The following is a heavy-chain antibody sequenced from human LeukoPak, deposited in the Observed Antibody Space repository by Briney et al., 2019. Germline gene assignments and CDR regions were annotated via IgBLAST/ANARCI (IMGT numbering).Heavy chain of an antibody. D-gene: IGHD3-10*01. CDR3: ARRLGLGFGEYSNNWFDP. V-gene: IGHV3-48*03. Sequence: PGGSLRLSCATSGFTFSNYEMNWVRQAPGKGLEWISYLTTSGSTKYYADSVKGRFTISRDNAKNSLFLQMNSLRAEDTAVYYCARRLGLGFGEYSNNWFDPWGQGTLVTVSS. CDR2: LTTSGSTK. J-gene: IGHJ5*02. CDR1: GFTFSNYE.